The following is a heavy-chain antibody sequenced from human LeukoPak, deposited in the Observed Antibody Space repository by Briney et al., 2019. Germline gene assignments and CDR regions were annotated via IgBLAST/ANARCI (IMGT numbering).Heavy chain of an antibody. CDR3: ASMYYYDSSGLDY. CDR1: GVSISSGDYY. V-gene: IGHV4-30-4*01. D-gene: IGHD3-22*01. Sequence: SETLSLTCTVSGVSISSGDYYWSWIRQPPGKGLEWIGYIYYSGSTYYNPSLKSRVTISVDTSKNQFSLKLSSATAADTAVYYCASMYYYDSSGLDYWGQGTLVTVSS. CDR2: IYYSGST. J-gene: IGHJ4*02.